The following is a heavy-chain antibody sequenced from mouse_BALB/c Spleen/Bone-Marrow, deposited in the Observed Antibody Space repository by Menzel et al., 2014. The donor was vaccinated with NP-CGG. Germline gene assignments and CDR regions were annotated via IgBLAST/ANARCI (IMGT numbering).Heavy chain of an antibody. J-gene: IGHJ4*01. CDR3: AREVAMDY. CDR1: GFTFSDYY. V-gene: IGHV5-4*02. CDR2: ISDGGSYT. Sequence: EVKLVESGGGLVKPGGSPKLSCAASGFTFSDYYMYWVRQTPEKRLEWVATISDGGSYTYYPDSVKGRLTISRDNAKNNLYLQMSSLKSEDTAMYYCAREVAMDYWGQGTSVTVSS.